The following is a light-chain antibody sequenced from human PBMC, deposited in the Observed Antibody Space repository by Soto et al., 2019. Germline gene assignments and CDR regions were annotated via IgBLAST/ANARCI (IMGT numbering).Light chain of an antibody. CDR2: STS. CDR3: QQSYNTPWT. Sequence: DIQMTQSPSSLAASVGDTVTITCRANQTISDYLNWYQQKPGKAPNLLIYSTSSLHSGVPSRFSGSGSGTDFTLTISSLQPEDFAIYHCQQSYNTPWTFGQGTKVETK. J-gene: IGKJ1*01. V-gene: IGKV1-39*01. CDR1: QTISDY.